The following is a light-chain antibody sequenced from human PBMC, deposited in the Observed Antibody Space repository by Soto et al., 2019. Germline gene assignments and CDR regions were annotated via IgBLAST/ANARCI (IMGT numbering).Light chain of an antibody. V-gene: IGLV2-8*01. J-gene: IGLJ1*01. CDR2: EVS. CDR1: SSDIGAYDY. Sequence: ALTQPPSASGSPGQSVTISCTGTSSDIGAYDYVSWYQQHPGKVPKLMIYEVSKRPSGVPDRFSASKSGNTASLTVSGLQAEDEADYYCSSHGGANNFYVFGTGTKVTVL. CDR3: SSHGGANNFYV.